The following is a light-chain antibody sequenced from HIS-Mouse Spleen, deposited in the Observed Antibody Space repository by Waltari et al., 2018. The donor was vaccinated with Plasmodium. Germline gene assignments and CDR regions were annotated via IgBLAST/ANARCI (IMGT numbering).Light chain of an antibody. CDR2: EGS. Sequence: QSALTQPASVSGSPGQSITISCTGTSRDVGSYNLVSWYQQHPGKAHKLMIYEGSKRPSGVANRFSGSKSGNTASLTISGIQAEDEADYDCCSYAGSSTWVFGGGTKLTVL. CDR3: CSYAGSSTWV. V-gene: IGLV2-23*01. J-gene: IGLJ2*01. CDR1: SRDVGSYNL.